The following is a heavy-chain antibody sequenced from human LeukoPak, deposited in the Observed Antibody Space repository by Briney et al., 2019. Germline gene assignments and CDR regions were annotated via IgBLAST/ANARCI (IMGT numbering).Heavy chain of an antibody. D-gene: IGHD6-19*01. J-gene: IGHJ4*02. CDR1: GYSISSGYY. CDR2: MYHSGSS. CDR3: ARVRSGWYPWDY. V-gene: IGHV4-38-2*02. Sequence: SETLSLTCTVSGYSISSGYYWGWIRQPPGKGLEWIGSMYHSGSSYYNSSLKSRVTISIDTSKNQFSLKLSSVTAADTAIYYCARVRSGWYPWDYWGQGTLVTVSS.